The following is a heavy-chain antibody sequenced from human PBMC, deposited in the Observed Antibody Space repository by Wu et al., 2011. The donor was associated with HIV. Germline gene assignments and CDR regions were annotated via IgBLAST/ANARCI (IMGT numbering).Heavy chain of an antibody. Sequence: EVQLLQSGAEMKXPGTTLKISCKVSGYAFANNYMHWMKQAPGKGPEWMGLVDPANGETIYSEKFLGRITLTADTSIDTAYMDLNSLTSEDTAIYYCVTGSKPAPMLRGVIIPQFDHWGQGTLVTVSS. D-gene: IGHD3-10*01. CDR1: GYAFANNY. V-gene: IGHV1-69-2*01. CDR2: VDPANGET. J-gene: IGHJ5*02. CDR3: VTGSKPAPMLRGVIIPQFDH.